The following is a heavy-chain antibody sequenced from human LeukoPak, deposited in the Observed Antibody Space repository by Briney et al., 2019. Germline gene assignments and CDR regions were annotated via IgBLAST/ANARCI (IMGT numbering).Heavy chain of an antibody. CDR3: ARDRGDYGDYVRGDY. CDR1: GYTFISYG. V-gene: IGHV1-18*01. D-gene: IGHD4-17*01. J-gene: IGHJ4*02. Sequence: EASVKVSCKASGYTFISYGISWVRQAPGQGLEWMGWISAYNGNTNYAQKLQGRVTMTTDTSTSTAYMELRSLRSDDTAVYYCARDRGDYGDYVRGDYWSQGTLVTVSS. CDR2: ISAYNGNT.